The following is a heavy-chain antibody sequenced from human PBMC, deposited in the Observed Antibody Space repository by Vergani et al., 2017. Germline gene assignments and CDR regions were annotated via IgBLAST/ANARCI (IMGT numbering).Heavy chain of an antibody. J-gene: IGHJ4*02. Sequence: QVQLQESGPGLVKPSGTLSLTCTVSGGSISSYYWSWIRQPPGKGLEWIGYIYYSGSTNYNPSLKSRVTISVDTSKNQFSLKLSSVTAAETAVEYCAREGYCTNGLCFTLFDVGGQGALVTVSS. CDR1: GGSISSYY. V-gene: IGHV4-59*01. CDR3: AREGYCTNGLCFTLFDV. CDR2: IYYSGST. D-gene: IGHD2-8*01.